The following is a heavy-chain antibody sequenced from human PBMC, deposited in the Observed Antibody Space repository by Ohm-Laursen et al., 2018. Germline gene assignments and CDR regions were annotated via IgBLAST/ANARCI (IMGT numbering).Heavy chain of an antibody. CDR3: ARHEVYCSGGSCYPHDAFDI. Sequence: SDTLSLTCAVYGGSFSGYYWNWIRQPPGKGLEWIGGINHSRSTKYNSSFKSRVTISVDTSKIQFSLKLSSVTAADTAVYYCARHEVYCSGGSCYPHDAFDIWGQGTMVTVSS. J-gene: IGHJ3*02. V-gene: IGHV4-34*01. D-gene: IGHD2-15*01. CDR2: INHSRST. CDR1: GGSFSGYY.